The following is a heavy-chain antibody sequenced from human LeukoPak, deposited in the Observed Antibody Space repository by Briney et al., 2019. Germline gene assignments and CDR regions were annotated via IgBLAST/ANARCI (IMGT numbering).Heavy chain of an antibody. J-gene: IGHJ3*02. D-gene: IGHD3-10*01. CDR1: GGSISRSNL. V-gene: IGHV4-4*02. CDR3: ARREIRGVRRHAFDI. CDR2: IYHSGST. Sequence: GTLSLTFAVSGGSISRSNLWGLGRQAPGEGPEWVGEIYHSGSTNYNPSLKSRVTISVDKPKNQFSLKLSSVTAADTAVYYCARREIRGVRRHAFDIWGQGTMVTVSS.